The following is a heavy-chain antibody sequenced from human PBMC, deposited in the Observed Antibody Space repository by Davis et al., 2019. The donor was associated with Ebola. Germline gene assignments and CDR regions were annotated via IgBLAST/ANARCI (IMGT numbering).Heavy chain of an antibody. CDR2: IRYDGSNK. D-gene: IGHD2-15*01. CDR3: ARGSVVIAANDFFDY. J-gene: IGHJ4*02. CDR1: GFTFSSYG. Sequence: GESLKISCAASGFTFSSYGMHWVRQAPGKGLEWVAFIRYDGSNKHYADSVKGRFTISRDNAKNSLYLQMNSLRAEDTAVYYCARGSVVIAANDFFDYWGQGTLVTVSS. V-gene: IGHV3-30*02.